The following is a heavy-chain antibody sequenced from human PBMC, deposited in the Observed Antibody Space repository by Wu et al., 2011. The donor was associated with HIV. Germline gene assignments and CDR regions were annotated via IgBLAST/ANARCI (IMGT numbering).Heavy chain of an antibody. CDR1: GYSFSNFY. Sequence: QVQLVQSGSEVKKPGASVQVSCRASGYSFSNFYIHWVRQAPGQGLEWMGLINPSGGTTSSAQKFQGRFILTRDTSTTTVFMELSGLRSEDTAVYYCARDQDDILTGYSRRGWFDPWGQGTLVTVSS. D-gene: IGHD3-9*01. V-gene: IGHV1-46*01. CDR2: INPSGGTT. J-gene: IGHJ5*02. CDR3: ARDQDDILTGYSRRGWFDP.